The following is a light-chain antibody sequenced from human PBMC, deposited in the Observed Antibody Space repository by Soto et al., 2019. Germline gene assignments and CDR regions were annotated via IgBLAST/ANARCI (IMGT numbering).Light chain of an antibody. V-gene: IGLV2-18*02. CDR2: EVN. J-gene: IGLJ2*01. CDR1: SNDVGSYNR. CDR3: SAYTGSRTYVV. Sequence: QSALTQPPSVSGSPGQSVTIPCTGTSNDVGSYNRVSWYQQPPGTAPKLMIYEVNNRPSGVPDRFSGSKSGNAASLTISGFQAEDGVDYYCSAYTGSRTYVVFGGGTKLTVL.